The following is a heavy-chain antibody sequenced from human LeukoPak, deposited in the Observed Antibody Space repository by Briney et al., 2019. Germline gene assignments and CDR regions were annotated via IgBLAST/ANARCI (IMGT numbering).Heavy chain of an antibody. J-gene: IGHJ4*02. CDR2: ISSSSSYI. CDR1: GFTFSSYS. Sequence: KPGGSLRLSCAASGFTFSSYSMNWVRQAPGKGLEWVSSISSSSSYIYYADSVKGRFAISRDNAKNSLYLQMNSLRVEDTAVYYCANGKSEYSSGWPRGTFWGQGTLVSVSS. V-gene: IGHV3-21*04. CDR3: ANGKSEYSSGWPRGTF. D-gene: IGHD6-19*01.